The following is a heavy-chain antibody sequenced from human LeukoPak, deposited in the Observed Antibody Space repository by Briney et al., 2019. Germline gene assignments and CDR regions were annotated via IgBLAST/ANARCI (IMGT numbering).Heavy chain of an antibody. CDR3: ARANRVDYDYVWGSDY. D-gene: IGHD3-16*01. J-gene: IGHJ4*02. CDR2: ISYDGSNK. CDR1: GFTFSSHA. Sequence: PGGSLRLSCAASGFTFSSHAMHWVRQAPGKGLEWVAVISYDGSNKYYADSVKGRFTISRDNSKNTLYLQMNSLRAEDTAVYYCARANRVDYDYVWGSDYWGQGTLVTVSS. V-gene: IGHV3-30*01.